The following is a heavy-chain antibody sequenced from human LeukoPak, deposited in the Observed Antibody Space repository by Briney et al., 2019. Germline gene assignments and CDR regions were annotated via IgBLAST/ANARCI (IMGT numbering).Heavy chain of an antibody. Sequence: PSETLSLTCTVSGGSISSGSYYLSWIRQPAGEGLEWIGRIYTSGSTNYNPSLKSRVTISVDTSKNQFSLTLSSVTAADTAVYYCAGLRYFDWSLDYWGQGTLVTVSS. V-gene: IGHV4-61*02. CDR1: GGSISSGSYY. J-gene: IGHJ4*02. CDR3: AGLRYFDWSLDY. D-gene: IGHD3-9*01. CDR2: IYTSGST.